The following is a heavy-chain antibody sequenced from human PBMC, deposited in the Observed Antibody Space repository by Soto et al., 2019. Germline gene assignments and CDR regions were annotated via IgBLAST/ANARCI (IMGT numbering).Heavy chain of an antibody. CDR3: AKGGRQWLVTSDFNY. Sequence: VQLVESGGGVVQPGRSLRLSCAASGFTFSDYAMHWVRQAPGKGLEWVAVVSHDGRNTHYADAVKGRFPISRDSSKNTRSLEMTSLRAEDTAVYYCAKGGRQWLVTSDFNYWGQGALVTVSS. J-gene: IGHJ4*02. V-gene: IGHV3-30*18. CDR1: GFTFSDYA. D-gene: IGHD6-19*01. CDR2: VSHDGRNT.